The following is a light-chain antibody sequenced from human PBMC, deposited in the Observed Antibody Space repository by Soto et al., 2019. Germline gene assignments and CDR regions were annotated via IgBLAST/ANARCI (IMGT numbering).Light chain of an antibody. CDR2: AAS. Sequence: EVILTQSPATLSVSPGEGATLSCRASQTIYTNVAWYQQKHGQGPRLLIYAASTRATGIPARFSGSGSGTDFTLTISSLQSEDSAVYYCQQYAHWPPYTFGQGTKLEI. CDR3: QQYAHWPPYT. V-gene: IGKV3-15*01. J-gene: IGKJ2*01. CDR1: QTIYTN.